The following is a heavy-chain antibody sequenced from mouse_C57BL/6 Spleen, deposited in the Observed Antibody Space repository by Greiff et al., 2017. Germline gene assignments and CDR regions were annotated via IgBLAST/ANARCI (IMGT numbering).Heavy chain of an antibody. Sequence: VKQSCKASGYTFTSYWMHCVKQRPGHGLDWIGEIDPSDSYTNYNLTFKGKSTLTVYKSSRTAHMQVSSMTSEYSAVYYSARGGYFDNRGAVTTLTVSS. CDR3: ARGGYFDN. CDR2: IDPSDSYT. J-gene: IGHJ2*01. CDR1: GYTFTSYW. V-gene: IGHV1-69*01.